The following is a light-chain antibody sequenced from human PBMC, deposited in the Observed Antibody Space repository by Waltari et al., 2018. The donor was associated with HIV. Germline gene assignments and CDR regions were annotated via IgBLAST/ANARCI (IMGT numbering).Light chain of an antibody. Sequence: SYVLTQSPSVSVAPGQTAIITCGGNNIGSKRVHWYQQRPGQAPVRIIFDDDDRPSGIPERFSGSNSGDTATLSISRVEAGDEADYFCQVWDIITDEVIFGGGTKMTVL. V-gene: IGLV3-21*01. CDR2: DDD. CDR3: QVWDIITDEVI. J-gene: IGLJ2*01. CDR1: NIGSKR.